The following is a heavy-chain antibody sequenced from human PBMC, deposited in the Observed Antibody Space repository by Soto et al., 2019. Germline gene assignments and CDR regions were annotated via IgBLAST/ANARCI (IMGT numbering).Heavy chain of an antibody. J-gene: IGHJ3*02. CDR3: ASLYGYSGYDDAFDI. V-gene: IGHV3-48*04. D-gene: IGHD5-12*01. CDR2: ISSSSSTI. Sequence: GSLRLSCAASGFTFSSYSMNWVRQAPGKGLEWVSYISSSSSTIYYADSVKGRFTISRDNAKNSLYLQMNSLRAEDTAVYYCASLYGYSGYDDAFDIWGQGTMVTVSS. CDR1: GFTFSSYS.